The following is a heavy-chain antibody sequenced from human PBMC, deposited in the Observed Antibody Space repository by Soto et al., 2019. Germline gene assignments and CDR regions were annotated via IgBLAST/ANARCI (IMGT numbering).Heavy chain of an antibody. CDR1: GGSFSGCY. CDR2: INHSGST. J-gene: IGHJ4*02. V-gene: IGHV4-34*01. CDR3: ARGHPLLRGSGWFY. D-gene: IGHD6-19*01. Sequence: PSETLSLTCAVYGGSFSGCYWSWIRQPPGKGLEWIGEINHSGSTNYNPSPKSRVTISVDTSKNQFSLKLSSVTAADTAVYYCARGHPLLRGSGWFYWGQGTLVTVSS.